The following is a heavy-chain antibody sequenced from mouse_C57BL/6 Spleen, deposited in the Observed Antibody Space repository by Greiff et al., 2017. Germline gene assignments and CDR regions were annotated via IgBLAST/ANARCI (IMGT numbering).Heavy chain of an antibody. CDR1: GFTFSSYA. J-gene: IGHJ4*01. Sequence: VQLKESGGGLVKPGGSLKLSCAASGFTFSSYAMSWVRQTPEKRLEWVATISDGGSYTYYPDNVKGRFTISRDNAKNNLYLQMSHLKSEETAMYYCARDRPMDYWGQGTSVTVSS. V-gene: IGHV5-4*01. CDR3: ARDRPMDY. CDR2: ISDGGSYT.